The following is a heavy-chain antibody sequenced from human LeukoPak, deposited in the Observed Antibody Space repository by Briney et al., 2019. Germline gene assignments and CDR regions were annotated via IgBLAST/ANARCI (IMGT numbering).Heavy chain of an antibody. CDR2: IYSGGST. CDR3: ARDAFHCSGGSCYSGDAFDI. V-gene: IGHV3-53*01. CDR1: GLTVSSNY. Sequence: GGSLRLSCAASGLTVSSNYMSWVRQAPGKGLEWVSVIYSGGSTYYADSVKGRFTISRDNSKNTLYLQMNSLRAEDTAVYYCARDAFHCSGGSCYSGDAFDIWGQGTMVTVSS. J-gene: IGHJ3*02. D-gene: IGHD2-15*01.